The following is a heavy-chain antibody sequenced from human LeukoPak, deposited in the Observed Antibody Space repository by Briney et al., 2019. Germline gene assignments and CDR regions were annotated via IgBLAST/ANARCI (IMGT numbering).Heavy chain of an antibody. Sequence: GASVKVSCKTSGYTFTDYYIHWVRQAPGQGLEWMGWINPNSGETKYAQKFQGRVTMTGDTSISTAYMELSRLTSDDTAVYYCARDRDYSNTERGFDYWGQGTPVTVSS. J-gene: IGHJ4*02. CDR2: INPNSGET. CDR3: ARDRDYSNTERGFDY. CDR1: GYTFTDYY. D-gene: IGHD4-11*01. V-gene: IGHV1-2*02.